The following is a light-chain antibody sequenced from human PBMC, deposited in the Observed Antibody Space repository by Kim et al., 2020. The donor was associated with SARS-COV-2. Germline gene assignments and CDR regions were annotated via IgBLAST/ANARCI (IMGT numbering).Light chain of an antibody. Sequence: SWSPGERATLACRARQNVDSDLAWYQKKPGQAPRLLIYDVSNRATGIPARFDGSGSGTYFTLTISSLEVEDLAVYYCLQRYRWPLTFGGGTKVEI. V-gene: IGKV3-11*01. CDR1: QNVDSD. CDR3: LQRYRWPLT. J-gene: IGKJ4*01. CDR2: DVS.